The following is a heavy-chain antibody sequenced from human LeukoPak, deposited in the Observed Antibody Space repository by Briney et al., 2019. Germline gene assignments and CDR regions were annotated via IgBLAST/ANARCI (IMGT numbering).Heavy chain of an antibody. J-gene: IGHJ4*02. CDR3: AKDMSRGSRYYFDY. D-gene: IGHD1-26*01. CDR1: GITVNRDY. Sequence: GGSLRLSCAASGITVNRDYMSWVRQAPGMGLEWVSVIYSDGTAYYLDSVKGRFTISRDNAKNSLYLQMNSLRAEDTALYYCAKDMSRGSRYYFDYWGQGTLVTVSS. CDR2: IYSDGTA. V-gene: IGHV3-53*05.